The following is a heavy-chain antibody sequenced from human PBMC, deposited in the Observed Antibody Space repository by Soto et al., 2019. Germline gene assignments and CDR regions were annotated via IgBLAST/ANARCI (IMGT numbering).Heavy chain of an antibody. J-gene: IGHJ4*02. CDR1: GFTFSRYA. Sequence: EVQLLESGGGLGQPGGSLRLSCAASGFTFSRYAMRWFRQAPGKGLEWVSAISGSADSTYYADSVKGRFTISRDNSKNTLYLQMNSLRDHDTAVSYCAKEDVLSSTMAGWVVSIHDYWGQGTLVTVSS. V-gene: IGHV3-23*01. D-gene: IGHD3-10*01. CDR3: AKEDVLSSTMAGWVVSIHDY. CDR2: ISGSADST.